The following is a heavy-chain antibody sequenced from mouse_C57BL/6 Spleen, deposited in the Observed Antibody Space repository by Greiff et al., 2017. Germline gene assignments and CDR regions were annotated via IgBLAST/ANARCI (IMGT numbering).Heavy chain of an antibody. CDR3: ARAGDYYAMDY. Sequence: QVQLQQPGAELVKPGASVKLSCKASGYTFTSYWMHWVKQRPGQGLEWIGMIHPNSGSTNYNEKFKSKATLTVDKSSSTAYMQLSSLTSEDSAVYYCARAGDYYAMDYWGQGTSGTVSS. V-gene: IGHV1-64*01. CDR2: IHPNSGST. J-gene: IGHJ4*01. CDR1: GYTFTSYW. D-gene: IGHD1-1*02.